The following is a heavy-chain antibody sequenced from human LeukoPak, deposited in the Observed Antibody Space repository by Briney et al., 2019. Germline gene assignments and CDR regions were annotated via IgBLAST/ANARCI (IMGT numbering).Heavy chain of an antibody. CDR2: INPNSGGT. J-gene: IGHJ4*02. Sequence: ASVKVSCKASGYTFTRYYMHWVRQAPGPGLEWMGWINPNSGGTNYAQKFQGRVTMTRDTSISTAYMELSRLRSDDTAVYYCARDAPPLRYLDYWGQGTLVTVSS. CDR3: ARDAPPLRYLDY. CDR1: GYTFTRYY. D-gene: IGHD3-9*01. V-gene: IGHV1-2*02.